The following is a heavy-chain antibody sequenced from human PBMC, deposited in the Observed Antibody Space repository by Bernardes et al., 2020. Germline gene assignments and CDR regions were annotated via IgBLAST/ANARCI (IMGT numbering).Heavy chain of an antibody. D-gene: IGHD3-16*02. CDR3: ARVQYRRYYFDY. V-gene: IGHV1-69*13. CDR1: GGTFSSYA. Sequence: SVKVSCKASGGTFSSYAISWVRQAPGQGLEWMGGIIPIFGTANYAQKFQGRVTITADESTSTAYMELSSLRSEDTAVYYCARVQYRRYYFDYWGQGTLVTVSS. J-gene: IGHJ4*02. CDR2: IIPIFGTA.